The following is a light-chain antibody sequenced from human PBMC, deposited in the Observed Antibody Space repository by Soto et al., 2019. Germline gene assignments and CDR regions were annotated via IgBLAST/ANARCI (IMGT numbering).Light chain of an antibody. CDR1: SGSVSASYY. V-gene: IGLV8-61*01. CDR2: STN. Sequence: QAVVTQEPSFSVSPGGTVTLTCGLSSGSVSASYYPSWYQQTPGQAPRTLIYSTNTRSSGVPDRFSGSILGKRAALTITGAQADDESDYYCVLYMGSGIWVFGRGTQLTVL. CDR3: VLYMGSGIWV. J-gene: IGLJ3*02.